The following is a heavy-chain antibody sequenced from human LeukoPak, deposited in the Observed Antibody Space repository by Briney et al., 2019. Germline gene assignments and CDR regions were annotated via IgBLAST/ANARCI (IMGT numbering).Heavy chain of an antibody. Sequence: GRSLRLSCAASGFTFDDYAMHWVRQAPGKGLEWVSGISWNSGSIGYADSVKGRFTISRDNAKNSLYLQMNSLRAEDTAVYYCARSFYGSGSYSFFDYWGQGTLVTVSS. CDR3: ARSFYGSGSYSFFDY. CDR1: GFTFDDYA. D-gene: IGHD3-10*01. CDR2: ISWNSGSI. V-gene: IGHV3-9*01. J-gene: IGHJ4*02.